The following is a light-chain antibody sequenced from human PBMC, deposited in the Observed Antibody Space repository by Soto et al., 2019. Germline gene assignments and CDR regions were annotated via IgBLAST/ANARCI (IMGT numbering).Light chain of an antibody. J-gene: IGLJ1*01. Sequence: SYELTQPPSVSVSPGQTASITCSGDKLGDKYACWYQQKPGQSPVLVIYQDSKRPSGIPERFSGSNSGNTATLNISGTQAMDEDDYYCQAWDSSTGRVFGTGTKLTVL. CDR3: QAWDSSTGRV. V-gene: IGLV3-1*01. CDR1: KLGDKY. CDR2: QDS.